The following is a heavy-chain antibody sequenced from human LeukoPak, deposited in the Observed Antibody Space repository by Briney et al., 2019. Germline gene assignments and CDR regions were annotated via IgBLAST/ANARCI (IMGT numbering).Heavy chain of an antibody. V-gene: IGHV4-30-2*01. CDR3: ARAPGAFCDY. D-gene: IGHD3-3*01. CDR1: GDSLSSGYYY. Sequence: PSETLSLTCTVSGDSLSSGYYYWSWIRQPPGKGLEWIGYIYYNGDTYYNPSLKSRVTISIDRSKNQFSLKLNSVTAADTAVYYCARAPGAFCDYWGQGTLVTVSS. CDR2: IYYNGDT. J-gene: IGHJ4*02.